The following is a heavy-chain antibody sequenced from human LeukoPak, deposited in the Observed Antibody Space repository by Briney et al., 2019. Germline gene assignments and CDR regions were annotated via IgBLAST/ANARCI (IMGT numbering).Heavy chain of an antibody. Sequence: SETLSLTCTVSGGSISSYYWSWIRQPPGKGLEWIGYIYYSGSTNYNPSLKSRVTISVDTSKNQFSLKLSSVTAADTAVYYCARGTYYYDSSGFITKVFDYWGQGTLVTVSS. CDR2: IYYSGST. CDR3: ARGTYYYDSSGFITKVFDY. D-gene: IGHD3-22*01. J-gene: IGHJ4*02. V-gene: IGHV4-59*01. CDR1: GGSISSYY.